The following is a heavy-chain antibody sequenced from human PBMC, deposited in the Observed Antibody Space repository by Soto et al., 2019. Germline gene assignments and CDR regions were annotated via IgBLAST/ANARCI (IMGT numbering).Heavy chain of an antibody. J-gene: IGHJ5*02. CDR2: INTGNGNT. V-gene: IGHV1-3*04. D-gene: IGHD3-10*01. Sequence: ASVKVSCKASGYIFINYAIHWVRQAPGQRLEWMGWINTGNGNTIYSQKFQDRVTINRDTSASTAYMELSRLRPEDTAVYYCARSPMSRGVIGDFDPWGQGTLVTVSS. CDR1: GYIFINYA. CDR3: ARSPMSRGVIGDFDP.